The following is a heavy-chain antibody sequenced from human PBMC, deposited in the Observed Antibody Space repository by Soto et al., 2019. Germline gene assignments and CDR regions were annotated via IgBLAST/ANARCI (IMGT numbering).Heavy chain of an antibody. Sequence: PSRTLSLTCTVSRGSLNSYAWCCVRQPAGKGLEWIGRIYSTGSTNYNASLKSRVTMSVDTSNNQFSLRLRSVTAADTAVYYFVIYWYDDRRDLFSFPTRRSSDL. CDR2: IYSTGST. CDR1: RGSLNSYA. V-gene: IGHV4-4*07. CDR3: VIYWYDDRRDLFSFPTRRSSDL. J-gene: IGHJ2*01. D-gene: IGHD1-1*01.